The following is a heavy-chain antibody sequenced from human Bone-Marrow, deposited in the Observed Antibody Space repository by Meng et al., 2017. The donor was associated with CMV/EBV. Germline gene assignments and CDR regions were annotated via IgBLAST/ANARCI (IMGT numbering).Heavy chain of an antibody. V-gene: IGHV5-51*01. CDR2: IYPGDSDT. Sequence: GESLKISCKGSGYSFTTYWLAWVRQMPGKGLEWMGIIYPGDSDTRYSPSFQGQVTISADKSISTAYLQWSSLKASDTAMYYCARLGGSYYLHFDYWGQGTLVTVSS. CDR1: GYSFTTYW. D-gene: IGHD1-26*01. J-gene: IGHJ4*02. CDR3: ARLGGSYYLHFDY.